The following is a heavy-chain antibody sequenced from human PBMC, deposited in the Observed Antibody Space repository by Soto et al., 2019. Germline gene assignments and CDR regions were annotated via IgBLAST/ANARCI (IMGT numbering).Heavy chain of an antibody. D-gene: IGHD3-22*01. CDR3: ARVGGGITTDY. J-gene: IGHJ4*02. V-gene: IGHV3-48*01. CDR2: ISSSSSTI. Sequence: EVQLVESGGGLVQPGGSLRLSCAASGFTFSSYSMNWVRQAPGKGLEWVSNISSSSSTIYYADSVKGRFTISRDNAKNSLYLQMNSLRAEDTAVYYCARVGGGITTDYWGQGTLVTVSS. CDR1: GFTFSSYS.